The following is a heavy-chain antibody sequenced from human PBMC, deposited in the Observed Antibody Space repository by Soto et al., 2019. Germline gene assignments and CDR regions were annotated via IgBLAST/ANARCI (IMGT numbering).Heavy chain of an antibody. Sequence: GGSLRLSCAASGFTFSSYWMSWVRQAPGKGLEWVANIKEDGSEKYYVASVKGRFTISRDNAKNSLYLQMNSPRAEDTAMYYCAREGGTWYLDYWGQGTLVTVSS. V-gene: IGHV3-7*03. CDR3: AREGGTWYLDY. CDR2: IKEDGSEK. CDR1: GFTFSSYW. D-gene: IGHD2-15*01. J-gene: IGHJ4*02.